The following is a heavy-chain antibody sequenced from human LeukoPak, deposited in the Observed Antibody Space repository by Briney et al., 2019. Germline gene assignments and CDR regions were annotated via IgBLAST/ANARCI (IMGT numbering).Heavy chain of an antibody. V-gene: IGHV4-30-4*01. CDR3: ARVRIRDQLPDY. D-gene: IGHD2-2*01. J-gene: IGHJ4*02. CDR1: GGSISSGDYY. CDR2: IYYSGST. Sequence: SETLSLTCTVSGGSISSGDYYWSWIRQPPGKGLEWIGYIYYSGSTYYNPSLKSRVTISVDTSKNQFSLKLSSVTAADTAVYYYARVRIRDQLPDYWGQGTLVTVSS.